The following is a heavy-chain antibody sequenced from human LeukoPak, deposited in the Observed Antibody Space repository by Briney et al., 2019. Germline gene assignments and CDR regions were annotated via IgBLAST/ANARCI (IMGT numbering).Heavy chain of an antibody. CDR2: INPNSGGT. CDR1: GYTFTGYY. D-gene: IGHD6-19*01. CDR3: ARATYSSDWGYYYYYMDV. Sequence: GASVKASCKASGYTFTGYYMHWVRQAPGQGLEWMGWINPNSGGTNYAQKFQGRVTMTRDTSISTAYMELSRLRSDDTAVYYCARATYSSDWGYYYYYMDVWGKGTTVTVSS. J-gene: IGHJ6*03. V-gene: IGHV1-2*02.